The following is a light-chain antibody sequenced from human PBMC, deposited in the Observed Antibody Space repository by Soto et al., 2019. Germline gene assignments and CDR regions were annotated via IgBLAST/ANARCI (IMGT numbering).Light chain of an antibody. Sequence: QSVLTQPASVSGSPAQSITISCTGTSNDVGGYNLVSWFQQHPGKAPKLMIYEVSKRPSGVSNRFSGSKSGNTASLTISGLQAEDEADYYCSSYTSSSSVFGTGTKVTVL. J-gene: IGLJ1*01. CDR2: EVS. CDR1: SNDVGGYNL. V-gene: IGLV2-14*02. CDR3: SSYTSSSSV.